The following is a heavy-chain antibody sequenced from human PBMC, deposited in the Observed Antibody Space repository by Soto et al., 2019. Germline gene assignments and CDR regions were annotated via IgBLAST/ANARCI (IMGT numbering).Heavy chain of an antibody. CDR2: INHSGST. Sequence: QVQLQQWGAGLLKPSETLSLTCAVYGGSFSGYYWSWIRQPPGKGLEWIGEINHSGSTNYNPSLKSRVTISVDTSMNQCSLKPSSVTAADTAVYYCVRGWFGESPRPNWFDPWCRGTLVTVSS. CDR3: VRGWFGESPRPNWFDP. J-gene: IGHJ5*02. V-gene: IGHV4-34*01. D-gene: IGHD3-10*01. CDR1: GGSFSGYY.